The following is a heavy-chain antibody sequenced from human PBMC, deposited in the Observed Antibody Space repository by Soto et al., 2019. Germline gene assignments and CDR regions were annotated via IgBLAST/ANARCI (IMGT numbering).Heavy chain of an antibody. CDR3: ARYCSSTSCPRLGY. CDR2: VYHTGRT. Sequence: SETLSLTCTVSGGSFKSGSYSWSWIRQPPGKGLEWIGYVYHTGRTSYNPSLKSRVSISMDTSKNQFSLNLDSVTAADTAVYYCARYCSSTSCPRLGYWGQGTLVTVSS. CDR1: GGSFKSGSYS. V-gene: IGHV4-61*01. J-gene: IGHJ4*02. D-gene: IGHD2-2*01.